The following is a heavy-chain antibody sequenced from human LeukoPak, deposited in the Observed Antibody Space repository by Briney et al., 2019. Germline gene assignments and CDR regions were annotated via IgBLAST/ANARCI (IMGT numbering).Heavy chain of an antibody. J-gene: IGHJ4*02. Sequence: ASVKVSRKASGYTFTSYGISWVRQAPGQGLEWMGWISAYNGNTNYAQKLQGRVTMTTDTSTSTVYMELRSLRSDDTAVYYCAREDLDFWSGYYIGGYYFDYWGQGTLVTVSS. CDR3: AREDLDFWSGYYIGGYYFDY. CDR1: GYTFTSYG. V-gene: IGHV1-18*01. CDR2: ISAYNGNT. D-gene: IGHD3-3*01.